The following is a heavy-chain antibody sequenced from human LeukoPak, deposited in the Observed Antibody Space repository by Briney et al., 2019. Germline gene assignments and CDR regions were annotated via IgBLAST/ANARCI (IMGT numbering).Heavy chain of an antibody. Sequence: SGTLSLTCAVSVGSISSGNWWSWVRPSPGKGLEWIGEVYHNGTPNYNPSLKSRVTISADTFKNHFSLKLTSVTAADTAVYYCATAPILRGEAGGQYKYGMDVWGQGTTVIVSS. CDR1: VGSISSGNW. J-gene: IGHJ6*02. CDR2: VYHNGTP. CDR3: ATAPILRGEAGGQYKYGMDV. V-gene: IGHV4-4*02. D-gene: IGHD1-1*01.